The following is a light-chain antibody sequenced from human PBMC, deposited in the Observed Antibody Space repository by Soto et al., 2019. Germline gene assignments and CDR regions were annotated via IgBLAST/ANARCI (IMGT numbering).Light chain of an antibody. CDR3: QQSYSTPRT. CDR2: AAS. J-gene: IGKJ1*01. V-gene: IGKV1-39*01. Sequence: DIQMTHSPSSLSASVGDRVTITCRASQSISSYLNWYQQKPGKAPKLLIYAASSSQSGVPSRFSGSGSGTDFTLTISSLQPEDFATYYCQQSYSTPRTFGQGTKVDIK. CDR1: QSISSY.